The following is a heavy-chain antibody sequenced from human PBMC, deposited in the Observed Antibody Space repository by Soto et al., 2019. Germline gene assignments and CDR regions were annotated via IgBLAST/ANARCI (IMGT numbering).Heavy chain of an antibody. Sequence: SETLSLTCTVSGGSISTYYWNWIRQSPGKGLEWIGYIYRTGSTHYNPSLNSRVAISLDTSRNKFSLKLNSVTAADTAVYFCARQIGDDPFDVWGQGAMVTVSS. CDR2: IYRTGST. D-gene: IGHD3-3*01. J-gene: IGHJ3*01. V-gene: IGHV4-59*01. CDR1: GGSISTYY. CDR3: ARQIGDDPFDV.